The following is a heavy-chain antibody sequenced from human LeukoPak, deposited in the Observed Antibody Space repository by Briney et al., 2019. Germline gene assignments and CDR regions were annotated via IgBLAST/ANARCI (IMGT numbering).Heavy chain of an antibody. J-gene: IGHJ4*02. CDR2: IYYSGNT. CDR1: GGSIISSSYY. Sequence: SETLSLTCTVSGGSIISSSYYWGWIRQPPGKGLEWIGSIYYSGNTYYNPSLKSRVTISVDTSKNQFSLKLSSVTAADTAVYYCARRYYGSGSHFDYWGQGTLVTVSS. V-gene: IGHV4-39*07. D-gene: IGHD3-10*01. CDR3: ARRYYGSGSHFDY.